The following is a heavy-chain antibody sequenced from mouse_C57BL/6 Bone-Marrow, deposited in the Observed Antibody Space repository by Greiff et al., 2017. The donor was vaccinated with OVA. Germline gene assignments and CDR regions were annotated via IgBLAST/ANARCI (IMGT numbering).Heavy chain of an antibody. CDR3: ARLITRYFDV. CDR1: GYTFTSYW. V-gene: IGHV1-69*01. CDR2: IDPSDSYT. Sequence: QVQLQQPGAELVMPGASVKLSCKASGYTFTSYWMHWVKQRPGQGLEWIGEIDPSDSYTNYNQKFKGKSTLTVDKSSITAYMQLSSLTSEDSAVYYCARLITRYFDVWGTGTTVTVSS. J-gene: IGHJ1*03. D-gene: IGHD2-4*01.